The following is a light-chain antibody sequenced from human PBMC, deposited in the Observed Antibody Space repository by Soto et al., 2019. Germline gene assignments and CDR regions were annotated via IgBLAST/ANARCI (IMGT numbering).Light chain of an antibody. CDR2: DVS. CDR1: SSDVGGYNY. Sequence: QSALTQPASVSGSPGQSIAMSCTGTSSDVGGYNYVSWYQQHPGKAPKLLIFDVSNRPSGVSHRFSGSKSGTTASLTISGLQTEDEAESYCSSYTSSSTQYVFGTGTKVTVL. J-gene: IGLJ1*01. CDR3: SSYTSSSTQYV. V-gene: IGLV2-14*01.